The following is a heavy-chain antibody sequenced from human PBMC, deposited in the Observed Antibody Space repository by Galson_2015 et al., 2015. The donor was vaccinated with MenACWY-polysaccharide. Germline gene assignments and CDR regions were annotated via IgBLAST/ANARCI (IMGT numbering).Heavy chain of an antibody. CDR2: INPGDSDT. J-gene: IGHJ4*02. V-gene: IGHV5-51*01. CDR3: VRQGGQLVSLDF. Sequence: QSGAEVKKPGESLKISCKGPGYSFTTYWIGWVRQMPGKGLEWMGIINPGDSDTRYSPSFQGQVTISVDKSISTAYLQWSSLKASDTTMYYCVRQGGQLVSLDFWGQGTLVTVSS. D-gene: IGHD6-6*01. CDR1: GYSFTTYW.